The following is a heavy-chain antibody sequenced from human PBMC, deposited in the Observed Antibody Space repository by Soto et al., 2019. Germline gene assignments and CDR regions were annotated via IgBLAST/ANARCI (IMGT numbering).Heavy chain of an antibody. V-gene: IGHV1-18*01. CDR1: GYTFTSYG. Sequence: QVQLVQSGAEVKKPGASVKVSCKASGYTFTSYGISWVRQAPGQGLEWMGWISAYNGNTNYAQKLQGRVTMTTDTPTSRAYTEVRSLRSDHTAVYYCARASPPWGSGSYYVLPYCYCGMDVWGQGPTVTVSS. D-gene: IGHD3-10*01. CDR2: ISAYNGNT. J-gene: IGHJ6*02. CDR3: ARASPPWGSGSYYVLPYCYCGMDV.